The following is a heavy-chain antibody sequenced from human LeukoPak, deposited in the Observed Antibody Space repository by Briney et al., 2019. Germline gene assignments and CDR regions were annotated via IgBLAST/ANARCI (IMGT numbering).Heavy chain of an antibody. CDR2: ISGSGGST. J-gene: IGHJ4*02. D-gene: IGHD5-24*01. CDR1: EFTFSSYA. V-gene: IGHV3-23*01. CDR3: AKKRGGDGHTDN. Sequence: GGSLRLSCAASEFTFSSYAMSWVRQAPGKGLEWVSGISGSGGSTHYADSVKGRFTISRDNSKNTLYLQMNSLRAEDTAVYYCAKKRGGDGHTDNWGQGTLVTVSS.